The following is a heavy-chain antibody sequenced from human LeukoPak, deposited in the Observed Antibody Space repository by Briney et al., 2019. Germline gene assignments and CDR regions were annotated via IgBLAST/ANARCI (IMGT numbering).Heavy chain of an antibody. J-gene: IGHJ5*02. CDR1: GGSFSGYY. D-gene: IGHD1-26*01. CDR2: INHSGST. V-gene: IGHV4-34*01. Sequence: SETLSLTCAVYGGSFSGYYWHWIRQPPGKGLEWIGEINHSGSTNYNPSLKSRVTISVDTSKNQISLKLSSVTAADTAVYYCARGHYRHGFDPWGQGTLVTVSS. CDR3: ARGHYRHGFDP.